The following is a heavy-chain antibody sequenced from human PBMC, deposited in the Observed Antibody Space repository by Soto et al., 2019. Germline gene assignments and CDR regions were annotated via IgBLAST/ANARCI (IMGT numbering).Heavy chain of an antibody. J-gene: IGHJ6*02. Sequence: GASGKVSCKASGYTFTSYGISWVRQAPGQGLEWMGWISAYNGNTNYAQKLQGRVTMTTDTSTSTAYMELRSLRSDDTAVYYCARNPLPAAIPYYYYYYGMDVWGQGTTVTVSS. CDR3: ARNPLPAAIPYYYYYYGMDV. V-gene: IGHV1-18*01. D-gene: IGHD2-2*01. CDR2: ISAYNGNT. CDR1: GYTFTSYG.